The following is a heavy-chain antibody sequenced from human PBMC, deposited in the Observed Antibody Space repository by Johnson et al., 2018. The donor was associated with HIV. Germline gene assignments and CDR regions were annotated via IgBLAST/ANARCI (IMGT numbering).Heavy chain of an antibody. D-gene: IGHD3-22*01. J-gene: IGHJ3*02. CDR2: ISSSGTSV. CDR3: ARDRGYWDAFDI. V-gene: IGHV3-48*04. Sequence: VQLVESGGGVVRPGGSLRLSCAASGFTFDDYGMSWVRQAPGKGLEWVSYISSSGTSVYYADSVKGRFSISRDNAKHSLYLQMNSLRAEDTAVYYCARDRGYWDAFDIWGQGTMVTVSS. CDR1: GFTFDDYG.